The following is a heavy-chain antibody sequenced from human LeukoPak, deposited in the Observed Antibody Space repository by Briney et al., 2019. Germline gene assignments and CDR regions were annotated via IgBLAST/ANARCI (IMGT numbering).Heavy chain of an antibody. CDR1: GGSISSSSCY. Sequence: SETLSLTCTVSGGSISSSSCYWGWIRQPPGKGLEWIGSIYYSGSTYYNPSLKSRVTISVDTSKNQFSLKLSSVTAADTAVYYCARQVRQSYYYDSSGYVDYWGQGTLVTVSS. V-gene: IGHV4-39*01. J-gene: IGHJ4*02. CDR3: ARQVRQSYYYDSSGYVDY. D-gene: IGHD3-22*01. CDR2: IYYSGST.